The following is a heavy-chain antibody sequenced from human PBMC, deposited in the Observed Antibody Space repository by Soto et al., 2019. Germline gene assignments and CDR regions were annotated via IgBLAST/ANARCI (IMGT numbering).Heavy chain of an antibody. J-gene: IGHJ5*02. CDR3: ARAGSSPYWFDP. CDR2: INPNSGDT. CDR1: GYTFTGYY. V-gene: IGHV1-2*02. D-gene: IGHD2-2*01. Sequence: ASVKVSCKASGYTFTGYYMHWVRQATGQGHEWMGWINPNSGDTNYAQKFQGRVTMTRDTSISTAYMELSRLRSDDTAEYYCARAGSSPYWFDPWGEGTQVTVSS.